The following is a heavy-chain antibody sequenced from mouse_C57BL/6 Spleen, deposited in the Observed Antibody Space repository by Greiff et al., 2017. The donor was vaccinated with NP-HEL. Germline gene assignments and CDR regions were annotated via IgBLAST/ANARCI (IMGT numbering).Heavy chain of an antibody. Sequence: QVQLKQPGAELVKPGASVKLSCKASGYTFTSYWMHWVKQRPGRGLEWIGRIDPNSGGTKYNEKFKSKATLTVDKPSSTAYMQLSSLTSEDSAVYYCARDGYYNFDYWGQGTTLTVSS. CDR3: ARDGYYNFDY. D-gene: IGHD2-3*01. CDR1: GYTFTSYW. J-gene: IGHJ2*01. CDR2: IDPNSGGT. V-gene: IGHV1-72*01.